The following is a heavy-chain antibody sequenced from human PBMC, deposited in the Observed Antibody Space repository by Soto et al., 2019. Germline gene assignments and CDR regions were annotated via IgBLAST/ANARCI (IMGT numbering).Heavy chain of an antibody. V-gene: IGHV3-30-3*01. D-gene: IGHD1-26*01. CDR2: ISYDGSNK. Sequence: QVQLVESGGGVVQPGRSLRLSCAASGFTFNTYAMHWVRQAPGKGLEWVAVISYDGSNKYYVDSVKGRFTISRDNSKKTYFRQMNSLRVEDTAVYYCARDYRVGASTGWFDPWGQGTLVTVSS. J-gene: IGHJ5*02. CDR1: GFTFNTYA. CDR3: ARDYRVGASTGWFDP.